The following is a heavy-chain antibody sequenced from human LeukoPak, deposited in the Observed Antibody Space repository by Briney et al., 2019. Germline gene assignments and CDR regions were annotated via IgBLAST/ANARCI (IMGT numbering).Heavy chain of an antibody. D-gene: IGHD5-18*01. CDR1: GGSISSSNW. J-gene: IGHJ6*02. CDR3: ARVRVDTAMPALDYYYGMDV. Sequence: SGTLSLTCAVSGGSISSSNWWSWVRQPPGKGLEWIGEIHHSGSTNYNPSLKSRVTISVDKSKNQFSLKLSSVTAADTAVYYCARVRVDTAMPALDYYYGMDVWGQGTTVTVSS. V-gene: IGHV4-4*02. CDR2: IHHSGST.